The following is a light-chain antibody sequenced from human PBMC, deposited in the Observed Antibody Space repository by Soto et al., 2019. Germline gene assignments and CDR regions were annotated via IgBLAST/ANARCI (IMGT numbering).Light chain of an antibody. J-gene: IGKJ4*01. V-gene: IGKV3-20*01. CDR3: QQYGSSPLT. CDR1: QSVSSSY. Sequence: EIVLTQSPGTLSLSPGERATLSCRASQSVSSSYLAWYQQKPGQGPRLLIYGASSRATGIPDRFSGSGSGTDFTLTISRLEPEDFAGYYCQQYGSSPLTFGGGTKVEIK. CDR2: GAS.